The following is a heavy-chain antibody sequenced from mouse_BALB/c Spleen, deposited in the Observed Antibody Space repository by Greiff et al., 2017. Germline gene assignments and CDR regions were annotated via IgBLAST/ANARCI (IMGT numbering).Heavy chain of an antibody. J-gene: IGHJ4*01. D-gene: IGHD1-1*01. CDR2: IWAGGST. CDR3: ARRGIITTVGNAMDY. V-gene: IGHV2-9*02. CDR1: GFSLTSYG. Sequence: VQLQQSGPGLVAPSQSLSITCTVSGFSLTSYGVHWVRQPPGKGLEWLGVIWAGGSTNYNSALMSRLSISKDNSKSQVFLKMNSLQTDDTAMYYCARRGIITTVGNAMDYWGQGTSVTVSS.